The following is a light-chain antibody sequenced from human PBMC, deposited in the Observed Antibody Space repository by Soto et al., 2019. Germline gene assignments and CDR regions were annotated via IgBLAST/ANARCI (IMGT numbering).Light chain of an antibody. CDR2: DAS. CDR3: QQRSNWPPEVT. CDR1: QSVRSS. J-gene: IGKJ3*01. V-gene: IGKV3-11*01. Sequence: EIVLTQSPDTLSLSPGERATLSCRASQSVRSSLAWYQQKPGQAPRLLIYDASNRATGIPAKFSGSGSGTDFTLTIRRLEPEEFAVYYCQQRSNWPPEVTFGPGTKVDIK.